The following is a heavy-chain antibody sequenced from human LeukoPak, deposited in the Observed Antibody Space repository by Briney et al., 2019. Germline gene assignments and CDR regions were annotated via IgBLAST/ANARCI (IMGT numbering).Heavy chain of an antibody. J-gene: IGHJ4*02. V-gene: IGHV4-39*07. Sequence: PSETLSLTCTVSGGSISSSSYYWGWIRQPPGKGLEWIGSIYYSGSTNYNPSLKSRVTISVDTSKNQFSLKLSSVTAADTAVYYCARKSSSWYGFDYWGQGTLVTVSS. D-gene: IGHD6-13*01. CDR1: GGSISSSSYY. CDR2: IYYSGST. CDR3: ARKSSSWYGFDY.